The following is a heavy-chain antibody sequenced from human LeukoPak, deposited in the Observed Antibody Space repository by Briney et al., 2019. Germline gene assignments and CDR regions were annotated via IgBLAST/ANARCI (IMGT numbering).Heavy chain of an antibody. V-gene: IGHV1-8*01. Sequence: GASVKVSCKASGYTFTSYDINWVRQATGQGLEWMGWMNPNSGNTGYAQKFQGRVTITRNTSISTAYMELSSLRSEDTAVYYCARGGIAAAGEAFDYWGQGTLVTVSS. CDR2: MNPNSGNT. J-gene: IGHJ4*02. CDR3: ARGGIAAAGEAFDY. D-gene: IGHD6-13*01. CDR1: GYTFTSYD.